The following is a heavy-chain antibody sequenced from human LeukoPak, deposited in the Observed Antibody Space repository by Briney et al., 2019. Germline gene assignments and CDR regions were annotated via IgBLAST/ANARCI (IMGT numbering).Heavy chain of an antibody. CDR1: GGTFSSYA. CDR3: ASPRYCGGDCYSFDY. J-gene: IGHJ4*02. V-gene: IGHV1-69*04. D-gene: IGHD2-21*02. CDR2: IIPILGIA. Sequence: SVKVSCKPSGGTFSSYAISWVGQAPGPRLEWLGRIIPILGIANYAQKFHGRVTITADKSTSTAYMELSSLRSEDTAVYYCASPRYCGGDCYSFDYWGQGTLVTVSS.